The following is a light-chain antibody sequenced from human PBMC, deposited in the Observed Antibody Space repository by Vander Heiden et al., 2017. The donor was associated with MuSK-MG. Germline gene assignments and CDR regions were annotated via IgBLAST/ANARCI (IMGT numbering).Light chain of an antibody. CDR3: QVWDISSAHLVV. Sequence: SSVLTQPPSVSLAPGQTARISYGGDNIGIKSVQWYQQKAGQAPVLVVYDDSYRPAGTPDRFSGSNSGNTATLTISGVEAGDEADYYCQVWDISSAHLVVFGGGTKLTVL. V-gene: IGLV3-21*02. CDR2: DDS. J-gene: IGLJ2*01. CDR1: NIGIKS.